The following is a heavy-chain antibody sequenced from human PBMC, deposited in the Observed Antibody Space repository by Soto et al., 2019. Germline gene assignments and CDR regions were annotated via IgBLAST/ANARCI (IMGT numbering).Heavy chain of an antibody. V-gene: IGHV5-51*01. CDR1: GYTFSNFW. D-gene: IGHD6-13*01. J-gene: IGHJ4*02. CDR2: IYPGDYET. CDR3: ARSPRSSPYFDY. Sequence: GEALKISCQCSGYTFSNFWIAWGRQLPGKVLEWMGIIYPGDYETRYSPSFHGKVTISADRSIGTAYLQWSSLEASDSAFYFCARSPRSSPYFDYWGQGXLVTVSS.